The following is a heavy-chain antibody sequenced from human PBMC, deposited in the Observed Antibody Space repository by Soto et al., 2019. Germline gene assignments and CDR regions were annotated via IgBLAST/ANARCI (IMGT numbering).Heavy chain of an antibody. V-gene: IGHV3-23*01. CDR1: GFTFSSYA. CDR3: AEGSGSYYNGY. Sequence: EVQLLESGGGLVQPGGSLRLSCAASGFTFSSYAMSWVRQAPGKGLEWVSAISGSGGSTYYADSMKGRFTISRDNSKNTLYLQMNSLRAEDTAVYYCAEGSGSYYNGYWGQGTLVTVSS. CDR2: ISGSGGST. J-gene: IGHJ4*02. D-gene: IGHD3-10*01.